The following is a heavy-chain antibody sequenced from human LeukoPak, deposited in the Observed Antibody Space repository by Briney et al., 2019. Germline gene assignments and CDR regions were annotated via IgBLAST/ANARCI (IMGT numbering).Heavy chain of an antibody. J-gene: IGHJ4*02. CDR1: GFTFSTNA. CDR2: ISSTGGTT. V-gene: IGHV3-23*01. Sequence: PGGSLRLSCAASGFTFSTNAMSWVRQAPGKGLEWVSRISSTGGTTEYADSVKGRVTICRDTSKSKLYLQMNSMRLEDTAIYYCAKDRSGSGYFDNWGQGTLVTVSS. D-gene: IGHD3-10*01. CDR3: AKDRSGSGYFDN.